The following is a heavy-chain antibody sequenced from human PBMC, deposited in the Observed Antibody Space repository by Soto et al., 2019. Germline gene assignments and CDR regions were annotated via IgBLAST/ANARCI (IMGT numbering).Heavy chain of an antibody. J-gene: IGHJ6*02. D-gene: IGHD2-2*01. CDR1: GGTFSSYA. V-gene: IGHV1-69*01. CDR2: IIPIFGTA. Sequence: QVQLVQSGAEVKTPGSSVKVSCKASGGTFSSYAISWVRQAPGQGLEWMGGIIPIFGTANYAQKLQGRVTITADESTSTAYMELSSVRSEETAVYYCARVVVVAAAMPHVYYYGIDVWGQGTPVTVSS. CDR3: ARVVVVAAAMPHVYYYGIDV.